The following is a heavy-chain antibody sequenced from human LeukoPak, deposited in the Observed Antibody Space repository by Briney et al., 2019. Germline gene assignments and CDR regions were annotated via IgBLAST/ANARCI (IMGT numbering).Heavy chain of an antibody. Sequence: GGSPRLSCAASGFTFSSYAMSWVRQAPGKGLEWVSAISGSGGTTYYADSVKGRFTISRDNSKNMLYLQINSLRAEDTAVYYCAKVPLLLVSGGGRVDYWGQGTLVTVSS. J-gene: IGHJ4*02. CDR3: AKVPLLLVSGGGRVDY. D-gene: IGHD3-16*01. CDR1: GFTFSSYA. CDR2: ISGSGGTT. V-gene: IGHV3-23*01.